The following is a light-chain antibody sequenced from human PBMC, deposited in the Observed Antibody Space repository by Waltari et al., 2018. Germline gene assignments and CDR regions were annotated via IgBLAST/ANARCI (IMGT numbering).Light chain of an antibody. CDR3: QQCYSTPYT. J-gene: IGKJ2*01. Sequence: VMTQSPDSLPVSLCERGTITCRSSQNLLYNTDKKNDLAWFQQKPGQPPQLLIYWASTRESGVPDRFSGSGSGTEFTLTISSLQAADVAVYYCQQCYSTPYTFGQGTKLEIK. CDR2: WAS. CDR1: QNLLYNTDKKND. V-gene: IGKV4-1*01.